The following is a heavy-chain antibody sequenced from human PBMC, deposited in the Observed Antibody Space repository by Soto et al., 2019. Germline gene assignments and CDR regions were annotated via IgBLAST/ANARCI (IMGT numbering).Heavy chain of an antibody. CDR1: GGSFSGYY. CDR3: ARGLKGRRLRFGTYFDY. D-gene: IGHD6-25*01. V-gene: IGHV4-34*01. Sequence: SETLSLTCAVYGGSFSGYYWSWIRQPPGKGLEWIGEINHSGSTNYNPSLKSRVTISVDTSKNQFSLKLSSVTAADTAVYYCARGLKGRRLRFGTYFDYWGQGTLVTVSS. J-gene: IGHJ4*02. CDR2: INHSGST.